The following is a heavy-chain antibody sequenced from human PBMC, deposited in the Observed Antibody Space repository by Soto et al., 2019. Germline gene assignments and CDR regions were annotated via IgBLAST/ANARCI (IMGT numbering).Heavy chain of an antibody. CDR1: GDSISSGDYF. CDR3: AREYCNCVNCDSGFNPHYFDP. D-gene: IGHD2-15*01. CDR2: IYYSGTT. V-gene: IGHV4-31*03. J-gene: IGHJ4*02. Sequence: SETLSLTCTVSGDSISSGDYFWTWIRQHPGKGLEWIGYIYYSGTTYYNPSLTSRITISVDLSQNQFSLTLSSVTAADTAVYCGAREYCNCVNCDSGFNPHYFDPWGQGTLVTVSS.